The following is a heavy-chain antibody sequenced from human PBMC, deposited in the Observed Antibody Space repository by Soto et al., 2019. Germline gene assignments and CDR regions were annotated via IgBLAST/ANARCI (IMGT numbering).Heavy chain of an antibody. Sequence: QVQLVESGGGVVQPGRSLRLSCAASGFTFSSYGMHWVRQAPGKGLEWVAVIWYDGSNKYYADSVKGRFTISRDNSKNTLYLQMNSLRAEDTAVYYCARGDSGYDTGVDYWGQGTLVTVSS. CDR1: GFTFSSYG. CDR2: IWYDGSNK. J-gene: IGHJ4*02. V-gene: IGHV3-33*01. D-gene: IGHD5-12*01. CDR3: ARGDSGYDTGVDY.